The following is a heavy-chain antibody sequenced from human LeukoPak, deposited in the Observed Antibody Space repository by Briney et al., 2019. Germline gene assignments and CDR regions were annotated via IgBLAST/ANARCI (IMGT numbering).Heavy chain of an antibody. CDR2: ISSSGSTI. CDR1: GFTFSTYN. D-gene: IGHD2-21*02. V-gene: IGHV3-48*04. CDR3: AREVVVTYFDY. Sequence: GGSLRLSCAASGFTFSTYNMNWVRQAPGKGLEWVSYISSSGSTIYYADSVKGRFTISRDNAKNSLYLQMNSLRAEDTAVYYCAREVVVTYFDYWGQGTLVTVSS. J-gene: IGHJ4*02.